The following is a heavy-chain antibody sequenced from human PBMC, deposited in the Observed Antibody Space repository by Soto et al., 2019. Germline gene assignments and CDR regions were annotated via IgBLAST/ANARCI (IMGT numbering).Heavy chain of an antibody. V-gene: IGHV1-2*02. J-gene: IGHJ4*02. CDR1: GYTFTGYY. Sequence: GSSVKVSCKASGYTFTGYYKHWVRQAPAQGLEWMGWINPNSGGTNCAQKFQGRGTMTRDTSISTAYMELSRLRSYDTAVDYGATDALVSGKDYWGQGTMVTVSS. D-gene: IGHD6-19*01. CDR3: ATDALVSGKDY. CDR2: INPNSGGT.